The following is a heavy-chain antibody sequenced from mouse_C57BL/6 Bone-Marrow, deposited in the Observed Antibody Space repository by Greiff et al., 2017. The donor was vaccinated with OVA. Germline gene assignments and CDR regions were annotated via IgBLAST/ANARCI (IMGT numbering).Heavy chain of an antibody. Sequence: QVQLQQQSGAELAKPGASVKLSCKASGYTFTSYWMHWVKQRPGQGLEWIGYINPSSGYTKYNQKFKDKATLTADKSSSTAYMQLSSLTYEDSAVYYCAREDYGSLHYFDYWGQGTTLTVSS. CDR2: INPSSGYT. D-gene: IGHD1-1*01. CDR1: GYTFTSYW. CDR3: AREDYGSLHYFDY. V-gene: IGHV1-7*01. J-gene: IGHJ2*01.